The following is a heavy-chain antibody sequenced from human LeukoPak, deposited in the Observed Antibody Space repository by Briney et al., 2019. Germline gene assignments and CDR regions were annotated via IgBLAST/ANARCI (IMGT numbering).Heavy chain of an antibody. D-gene: IGHD4-17*01. CDR3: AKSGYGDYSSLDY. Sequence: GGSLRLSCAASGFTFSSYGMHWVRQAPGKGLEWVAVISYDGSNKYYADSVKGRFTISRDNSKNTLYLQVNSLRAEDTAVYYCAKSGYGDYSSLDYWGQGTLVTVSS. J-gene: IGHJ4*02. CDR2: ISYDGSNK. CDR1: GFTFSSYG. V-gene: IGHV3-30*18.